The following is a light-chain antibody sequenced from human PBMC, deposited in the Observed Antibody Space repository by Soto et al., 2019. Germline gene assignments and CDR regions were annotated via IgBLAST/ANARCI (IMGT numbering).Light chain of an antibody. Sequence: ILMTQSPATLSVSPGERATLSCRASQSVSGNLAWYQQKPGQAPRLLIYAASTRATGIPARFSGSGSGTEFTLTISSLQSEDFAVYYCQQYNNWPPITFGPGTKVDIK. CDR1: QSVSGN. V-gene: IGKV3-15*01. CDR2: AAS. J-gene: IGKJ3*01. CDR3: QQYNNWPPIT.